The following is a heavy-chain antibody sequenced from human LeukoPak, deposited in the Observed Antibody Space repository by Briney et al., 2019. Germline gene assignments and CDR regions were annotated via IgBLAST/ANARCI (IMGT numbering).Heavy chain of an antibody. CDR2: IYTSGST. V-gene: IGHV4-4*07. CDR1: GGSISSYY. Sequence: SETLSLTCTVSGGSISSYYWSWIRQPAGKGLEWIGRIYTSGSTNYNPSLKSRVTMSVDTSKNQFSLKLSSVTAADTAVYYCARDGRYYYDSSGKEYYFDYWGQGTLVTVSS. D-gene: IGHD3-22*01. CDR3: ARDGRYYYDSSGKEYYFDY. J-gene: IGHJ4*02.